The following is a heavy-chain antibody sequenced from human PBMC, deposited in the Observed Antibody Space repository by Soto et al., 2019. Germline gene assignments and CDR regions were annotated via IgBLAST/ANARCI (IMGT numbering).Heavy chain of an antibody. CDR2: ICSASSET. J-gene: IGHJ4*02. V-gene: IGHV3-21*01. CDR3: ARVAY. Sequence: GGSLRLSCEASGFTFSRVSMKWVRQVPGKGLEWVASICSASSETWYADSVKGRFIISRDNAQNSLFLQMNTLRPEDSAIYYCARVAYWGPGTQVTVSS. CDR1: GFTFSRVS.